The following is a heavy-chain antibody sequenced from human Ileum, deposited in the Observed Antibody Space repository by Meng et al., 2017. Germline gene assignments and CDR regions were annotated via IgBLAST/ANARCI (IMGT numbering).Heavy chain of an antibody. D-gene: IGHD2-21*01. J-gene: IGHJ4*02. V-gene: IGHV1-2*06. Sequence: QVQLVQSGAEVKKPGASVKVSCKASGYTFTGYYMHWVRQAPGQGLEWMGRINPNTGSTNYAQNFQGRVTLTRDTSISTAYMELSTLKSDDTAVYYCASEVGIWGQGTLVTVSS. CDR3: ASEVGI. CDR1: GYTFTGYY. CDR2: INPNTGST.